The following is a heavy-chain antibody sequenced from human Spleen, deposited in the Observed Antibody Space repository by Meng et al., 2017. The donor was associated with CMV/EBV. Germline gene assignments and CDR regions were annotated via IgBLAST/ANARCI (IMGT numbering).Heavy chain of an antibody. CDR2: VYDSGNT. V-gene: IGHV4-61*01. D-gene: IGHD3-22*01. CDR1: GGSVSIATYY. J-gene: IGHJ4*02. CDR3: ARIKDSYETSGYLDN. Sequence: SETLSLTCSVSGGSVSIATYYWSWIRQSPEKRLEWIGYVYDSGNTRYNPSLKSRAIISVDTSKNQFSLKLTSVTAADTAVYYCARIKDSYETSGYLDNWGQGALVTVSS.